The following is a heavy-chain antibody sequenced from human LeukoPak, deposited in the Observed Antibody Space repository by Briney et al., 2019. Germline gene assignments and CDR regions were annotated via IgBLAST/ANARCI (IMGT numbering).Heavy chain of an antibody. Sequence: SPTLSLTCAVSGDSVSNHRAAWHWIRQSPSRGLKGRGRTYYRTKWNNEYALSVQGRISINADTLKNQFSLQVTSVTPEDTAVYYCARDVVGMGGYGGYVGLPLDDWGQGVLVTVSS. V-gene: IGHV6-1*01. CDR3: ARDVVGMGGYGGYVGLPLDD. J-gene: IGHJ4*02. CDR1: GDSVSNHRAA. CDR2: TYYRTKWNN. D-gene: IGHD5-12*01.